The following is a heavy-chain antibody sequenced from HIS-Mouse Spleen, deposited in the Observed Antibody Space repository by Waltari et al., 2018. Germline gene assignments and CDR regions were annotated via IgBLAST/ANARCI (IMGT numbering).Heavy chain of an antibody. J-gene: IGHJ3*02. CDR1: GGSISSSSYY. CDR3: ARCLANTMIVVVITHDAFDI. CDR2: IYYSGST. Sequence: QLQLQESGPGLVKPSETLSLTCTVSGGSISSSSYYWGWIRQPPGKGLEWIGSIYYSGSTYYHPSLRSRVTISVETSKNQFSLKLSSVTAADTAVYYCARCLANTMIVVVITHDAFDIWGQGTMVTVSS. D-gene: IGHD3-22*01. V-gene: IGHV4-39*07.